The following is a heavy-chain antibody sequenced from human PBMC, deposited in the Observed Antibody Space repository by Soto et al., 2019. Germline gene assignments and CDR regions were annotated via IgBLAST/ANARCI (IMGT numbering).Heavy chain of an antibody. J-gene: IGHJ4*02. D-gene: IGHD2-21*01. CDR1: GFTFSDHY. CDR3: ARASYCGARPCYDSAGLYDF. CDR2: TRNKVNSYTT. Sequence: EVQLVESGGGLVQPGGSLRLSCATSGFTFSDHYMDWVRQAPGKGLEWVGRTRNKVNSYTTEYAVSVKGRFTISRDESNNSLCLQMNSLKTEDTAVYYCARASYCGARPCYDSAGLYDFWGQGTLVTVSS. V-gene: IGHV3-72*01.